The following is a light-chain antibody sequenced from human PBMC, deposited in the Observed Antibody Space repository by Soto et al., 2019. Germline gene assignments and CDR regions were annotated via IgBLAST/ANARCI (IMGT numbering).Light chain of an antibody. CDR2: GAS. CDR3: LQYNNWPPRHT. Sequence: EIVMTQSPAILSVSPGERATLSCRASQSVSNNLAWYQQKPGQAPRLLMYGASTRATGVPARFSGSGSGTEFTLTISSLQSEDFAVYSCLQYNNWPPRHTFGQGTKLEIK. J-gene: IGKJ2*01. CDR1: QSVSNN. V-gene: IGKV3-15*01.